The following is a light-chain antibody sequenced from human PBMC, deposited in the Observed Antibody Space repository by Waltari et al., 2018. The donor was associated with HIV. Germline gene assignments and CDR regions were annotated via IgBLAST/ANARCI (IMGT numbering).Light chain of an antibody. CDR3: AVWDDVLSGPV. J-gene: IGLJ2*01. CDR2: RSD. V-gene: IGLV1-47*01. CDR1: LSNIGSNF. Sequence: QSVLTQPPSASRTPGQRVTLSCSGSLSNIGSNFLSWSQQLPATGPNTAIDRSDQRPAGVPDRFSGSKSGTSASLAISGLRSEDEADYYCAVWDDVLSGPVLGGGTKLTVL.